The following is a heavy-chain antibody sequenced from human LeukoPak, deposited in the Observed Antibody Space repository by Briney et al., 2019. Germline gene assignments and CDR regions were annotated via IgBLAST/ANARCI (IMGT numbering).Heavy chain of an antibody. CDR1: GFTVSSNY. J-gene: IGHJ4*02. Sequence: GGSLRLSCAASGFTVSSNYMSWVRQAPGKGLEWVSVIYSGGSTYYADSVKGRFTISRDNSKNTLYLQMNSLRAEDTAVYDCARGIWFGELSTFDYWGQGTLVTVSS. V-gene: IGHV3-53*01. CDR2: IYSGGST. CDR3: ARGIWFGELSTFDY. D-gene: IGHD3-10*01.